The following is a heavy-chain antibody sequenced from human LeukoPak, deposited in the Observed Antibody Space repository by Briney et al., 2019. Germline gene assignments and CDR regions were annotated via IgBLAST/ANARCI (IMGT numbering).Heavy chain of an antibody. CDR1: GGSISSSSYY. CDR3: ARQRVAVHFDN. J-gene: IGHJ4*02. Sequence: SETLSLTCTVSGGSISSSSYYWGWIRQPPGKGLEWIGSIYYSGSTYYNPSLKSRVTISVDTSKNQFSLKLSSVTAADTAVYYCARQRVAVHFDNWGQGTLVTVSS. CDR2: IYYSGST. D-gene: IGHD6-19*01. V-gene: IGHV4-39*01.